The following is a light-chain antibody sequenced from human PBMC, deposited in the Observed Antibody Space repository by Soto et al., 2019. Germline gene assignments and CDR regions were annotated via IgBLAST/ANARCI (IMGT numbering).Light chain of an antibody. V-gene: IGKV1-9*01. J-gene: IGKJ5*01. CDR3: QQLKSYPIT. Sequence: DIQLTQSPSFLSASVRDRVTITCRASQVISSDLAWYQQKAGKAPKLLIYDVSSLQRGVPLRFSGRGSGTEFTLTISSLQPEDFATYYCQQLKSYPITFGQVTRLEIK. CDR1: QVISSD. CDR2: DVS.